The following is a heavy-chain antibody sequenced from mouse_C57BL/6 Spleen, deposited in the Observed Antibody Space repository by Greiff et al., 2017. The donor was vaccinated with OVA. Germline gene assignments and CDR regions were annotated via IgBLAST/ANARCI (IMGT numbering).Heavy chain of an antibody. J-gene: IGHJ1*03. Sequence: VKLVESGPGLVQPSQSLSITCTVSGFSLTSYGVHWVRQPPGKGLEWLGVIWSGGSTDYNAAFISRLSISKDNSKSQVFFKMNSLQADDTAIYYCAKGIWYFDVWGTGTTVTVSS. CDR3: AKGIWYFDV. V-gene: IGHV2-4*01. CDR1: GFSLTSYG. CDR2: IWSGGST.